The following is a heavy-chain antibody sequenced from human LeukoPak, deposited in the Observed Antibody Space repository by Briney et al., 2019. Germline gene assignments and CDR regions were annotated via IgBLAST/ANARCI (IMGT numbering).Heavy chain of an antibody. V-gene: IGHV3-30*04. Sequence: PGGSLRLSCAASGFTFSSYAMHWVRQAPGKGLEWVTVISYDGRNKYYADSVKGRFTISRDNSKNTLYLQMNSLRAEDTAVYYCARDSVVGSRWPNNWFDAWGQGTLVTVSS. CDR1: GFTFSSYA. CDR2: ISYDGRNK. CDR3: ARDSVVGSRWPNNWFDA. D-gene: IGHD2-15*01. J-gene: IGHJ5*02.